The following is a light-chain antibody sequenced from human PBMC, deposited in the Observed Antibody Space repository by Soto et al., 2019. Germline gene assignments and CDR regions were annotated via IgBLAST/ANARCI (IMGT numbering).Light chain of an antibody. CDR3: QQYGSSGT. Sequence: VLTQSPGTLSLSPWESATLSYRASQSVSNNYLAWYQQKPGQAPRLLIYGASNRATGIPDRFSGSGSGTDFTLTISRLEPEDFAVYYCQQYGSSGTFGQGTKVDIK. CDR1: QSVSNNY. CDR2: GAS. V-gene: IGKV3-20*01. J-gene: IGKJ1*01.